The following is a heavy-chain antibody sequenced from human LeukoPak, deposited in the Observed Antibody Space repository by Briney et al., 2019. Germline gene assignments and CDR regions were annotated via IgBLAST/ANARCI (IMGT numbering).Heavy chain of an antibody. CDR2: ISWNSGSI. Sequence: GGSLRPSCAASGFTFDDYAMHWVRQAPGKGLEWVSGISWNSGSIGYADSVKGRFTISRDNAKNSLYLQMNSLRAEDMALYYCAKAAYCSSTSCYFDYWGQGTLVTVSS. CDR3: AKAAYCSSTSCYFDY. CDR1: GFTFDDYA. J-gene: IGHJ4*02. D-gene: IGHD2-2*01. V-gene: IGHV3-9*03.